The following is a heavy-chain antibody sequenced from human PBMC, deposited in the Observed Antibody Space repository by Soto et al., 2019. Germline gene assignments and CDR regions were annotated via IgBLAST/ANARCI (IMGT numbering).Heavy chain of an antibody. CDR1: GGTFSSYA. V-gene: IGHV1-69*13. Sequence: SVKVSCKASGGTFSSYAISWVRQAPGQGLEWMGGIIPIFGTANYAQKFQGRVTITADESTSTAYMELSSLRSEDTAVYYCARAYDFWSGSNTYYYYYGMDVWGQGTTVTVSS. CDR2: IIPIFGTA. J-gene: IGHJ6*02. D-gene: IGHD3-3*01. CDR3: ARAYDFWSGSNTYYYYYGMDV.